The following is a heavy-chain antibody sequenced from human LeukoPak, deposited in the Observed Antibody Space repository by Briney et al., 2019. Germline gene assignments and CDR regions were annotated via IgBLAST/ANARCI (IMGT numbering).Heavy chain of an antibody. J-gene: IGHJ4*02. CDR2: IHHGGST. V-gene: IGHV4-31*03. CDR3: ARVVGDYFDY. Sequence: SETLSLTCTVSGGYISSGGYYWSWIRQHPGKGPEWIGYIHHGGSTYYNPSLKSRVSINQFSLNLTSVTAADTAIYFCARVVGDYFDYWGQGTLVTVSS. CDR1: GGYISSGGYY. D-gene: IGHD1-26*01.